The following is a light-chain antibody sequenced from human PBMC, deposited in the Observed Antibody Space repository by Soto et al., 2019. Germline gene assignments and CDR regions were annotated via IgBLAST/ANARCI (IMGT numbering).Light chain of an antibody. V-gene: IGLV2-23*01. J-gene: IGLJ2*01. CDR1: SSDVGTYNL. CDR3: SSYVGSGTYVV. CDR2: EGN. Sequence: QSALTQPASVSGSPGQSSTISCTGTSSDVGTYNLVSWYQQHPDNAPKLMIYEGNKRPSGVSNRFSGSKSGNTASLTISGLQAEDEGDYYCSSYVGSGTYVVFGGGTQLTVL.